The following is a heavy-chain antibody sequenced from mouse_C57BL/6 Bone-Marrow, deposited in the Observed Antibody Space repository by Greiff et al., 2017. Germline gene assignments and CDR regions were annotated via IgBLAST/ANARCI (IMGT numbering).Heavy chain of an antibody. CDR3: KGGSSSLYYFDY. D-gene: IGHD1-1*01. CDR2: IYPGNSDT. CDR1: GYTFTSYW. J-gene: IGHJ2*01. Sequence: VQLQQSGTVLARPGASVKMSCKTSGYTFTSYWMHWVKQRPGQGLEWIGAIYPGNSDTSYNQKFKGKAKLTAVTSASTAYMELSSLTNEDSAVYYCKGGSSSLYYFDYWGQGTTLTVSS. V-gene: IGHV1-5*01.